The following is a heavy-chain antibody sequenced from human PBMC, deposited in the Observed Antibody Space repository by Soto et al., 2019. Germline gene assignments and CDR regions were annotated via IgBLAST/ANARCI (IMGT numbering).Heavy chain of an antibody. V-gene: IGHV4-31*03. CDR1: GGSISSGGYY. Sequence: QVQLQESGPGLVKPSQTLSLTCTVSGGSISSGGYYWSWIRQHPGKGLEWIGYIYYSGRTYYNPSLKSRVTLSVDPSKNQFPLKLSSVTAADTAVYYCARSVGVAAAGPFDYWGQGTLVTVSS. CDR2: IYYSGRT. J-gene: IGHJ4*02. D-gene: IGHD6-13*01. CDR3: ARSVGVAAAGPFDY.